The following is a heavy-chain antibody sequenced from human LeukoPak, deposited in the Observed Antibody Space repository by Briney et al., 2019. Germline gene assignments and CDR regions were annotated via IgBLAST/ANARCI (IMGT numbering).Heavy chain of an antibody. CDR2: IWYDGSNK. Sequence: GGSLRLSCAASGFTFSSYGMQWVRQAPGKGLEWVAVIWYDGSNKYYADSVKGRFTISRDNSKNTLYLQMNSLRAEDTAVYYCASDGRATYYYYGMDVWGQGTTVTVSS. V-gene: IGHV3-33*01. J-gene: IGHJ6*02. CDR3: ASDGRATYYYYGMDV. D-gene: IGHD1-1*01. CDR1: GFTFSSYG.